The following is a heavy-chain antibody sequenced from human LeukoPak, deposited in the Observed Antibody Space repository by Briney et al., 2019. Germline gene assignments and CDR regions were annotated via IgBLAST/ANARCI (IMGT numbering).Heavy chain of an antibody. V-gene: IGHV4-31*03. Sequence: SETLSLTCTVSGGSISGGGYYWSWIRQHPGKGLEWIGYIYYSGSTYYNPSLKSRVTISVDTSKNQFSLKLSSVTAADTAVYYCARGIPIVISFDYWGQGTLVTVSS. CDR2: IYYSGST. D-gene: IGHD3/OR15-3a*01. J-gene: IGHJ4*02. CDR3: ARGIPIVISFDY. CDR1: GGSISGGGYY.